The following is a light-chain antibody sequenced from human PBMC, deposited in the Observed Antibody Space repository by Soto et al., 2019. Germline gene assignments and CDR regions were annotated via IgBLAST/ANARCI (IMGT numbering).Light chain of an antibody. CDR1: GGHSSYA. Sequence: QPVLTQSPSASASLGASVKLTCTLSGGHSSYAIAWHQQQPGKGPRYLMKLDSDGSHNKGDGIPDRFSGSSSGAERYLTISSLQSEYEADYYCQTWGSGIPVVFGGGTKLTVL. CDR2: LDSDGSH. CDR3: QTWGSGIPVV. J-gene: IGLJ2*01. V-gene: IGLV4-69*01.